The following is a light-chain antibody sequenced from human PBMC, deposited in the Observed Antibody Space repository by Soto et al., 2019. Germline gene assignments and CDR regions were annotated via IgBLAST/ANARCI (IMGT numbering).Light chain of an antibody. CDR1: SSNIGAGYD. V-gene: IGLV1-40*01. J-gene: IGLJ2*01. CDR2: GNV. Sequence: QSALTQPPSVSGAPGQRVTISCTGSSSNIGAGYDVHWYQQLPGTAPKLLIYGNVNRPSGVPDRFSGSKSGTSASLAITGLQAEDEADYYCQSHDSSLSGSVFGGGTKLTVL. CDR3: QSHDSSLSGSV.